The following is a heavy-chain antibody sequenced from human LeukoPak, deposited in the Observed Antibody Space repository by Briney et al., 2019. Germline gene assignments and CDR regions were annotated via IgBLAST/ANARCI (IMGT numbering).Heavy chain of an antibody. CDR2: ITGSGGFT. CDR1: GLTFRNYA. J-gene: IGHJ4*02. V-gene: IGHV3-23*01. CDR3: VRSLDY. Sequence: GGSLRLSCAASGLTFRNYAMSWVRQAPGKGLEWVSVITGSGGFTQYADSVKGRFTISRDNSKNTVYLQMNSLRVEDTALYYCVRSLDYWGQGTLVTVSS.